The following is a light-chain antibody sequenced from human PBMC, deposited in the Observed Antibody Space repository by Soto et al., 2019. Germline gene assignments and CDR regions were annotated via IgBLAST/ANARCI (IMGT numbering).Light chain of an antibody. CDR3: ASYTTTFSYV. CDR1: SSDVGGYNY. J-gene: IGLJ1*01. V-gene: IGLV2-14*01. CDR2: DVS. Sequence: QSALTQSASVSGSPGQSITISCTGTSSDVGGYNYVSWYQQHPGKAPKLMIYDVSNRPSGVSNRFSGSKSGNTASLTISGLQAEDEADYYCASYTTTFSYVFGSGTKVTVL.